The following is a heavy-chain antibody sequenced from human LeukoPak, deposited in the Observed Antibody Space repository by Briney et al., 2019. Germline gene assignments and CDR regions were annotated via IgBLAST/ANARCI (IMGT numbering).Heavy chain of an antibody. D-gene: IGHD6-19*01. CDR3: ARGPWSSSGWYRSYRENDY. CDR1: GGSFIGYY. CDR2: INHSGST. V-gene: IGHV4-34*01. J-gene: IGHJ4*02. Sequence: SGPLSLTCAVSGGSFIGYYWSGIRQPPGKGLEWIGEINHSGSTNYNPSLKRRVTISVDTSKNQFSLKLSSVTAADTAVYYCARGPWSSSGWYRSYRENDYWGQGTLVTVSS.